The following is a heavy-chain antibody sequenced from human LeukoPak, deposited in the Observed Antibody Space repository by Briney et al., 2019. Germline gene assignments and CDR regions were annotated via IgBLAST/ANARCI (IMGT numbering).Heavy chain of an antibody. J-gene: IGHJ4*02. CDR1: GFTFSSYS. V-gene: IGHV3-21*01. D-gene: IGHD2-8*02. Sequence: KAGGSLRLSCAASGFTFSSYSMNWVRQAPGKGLEWVSSISSSSSYIYYADSVKGRFTISRDNAKNSLYLQMNSLRAEDTAVYYCASSLYWGSYFDYWGQGTLVTVSS. CDR2: ISSSSSYI. CDR3: ASSLYWGSYFDY.